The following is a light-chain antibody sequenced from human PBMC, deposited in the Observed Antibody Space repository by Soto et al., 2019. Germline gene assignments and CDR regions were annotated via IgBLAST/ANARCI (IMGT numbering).Light chain of an antibody. CDR3: QQYGPSPLYT. V-gene: IGKV3-20*01. CDR1: QSVSSGY. Sequence: VLTQSPGTLSLSPGERATLSCRAGQSVSSGYLAWYQQKPGQAPRLLIYATYTMATGIPDRFCGSGSGTDFTLTISRLQPEDFAVYYCQQYGPSPLYTFGQGTKLEIK. J-gene: IGKJ2*01. CDR2: ATY.